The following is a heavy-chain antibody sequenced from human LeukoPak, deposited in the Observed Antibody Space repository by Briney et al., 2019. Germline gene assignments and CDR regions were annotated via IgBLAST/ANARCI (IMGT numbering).Heavy chain of an antibody. Sequence: KPSETLSLTCSVSGDSITSYYWSWIRQPPGKGLEWIGYIYYSGSTNYNPSLKSRVTISVDTSKNQFSLKLNSVTAADTAVYYCARVRLRELLYYYYMDVWGKGTTVTVSS. CDR3: ARVRLRELLYYYYMDV. J-gene: IGHJ6*03. V-gene: IGHV4-59*01. CDR2: IYYSGST. D-gene: IGHD1-26*01. CDR1: GDSITSYY.